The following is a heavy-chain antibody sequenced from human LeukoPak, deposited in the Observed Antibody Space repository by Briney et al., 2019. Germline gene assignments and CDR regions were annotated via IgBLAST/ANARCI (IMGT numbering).Heavy chain of an antibody. Sequence: SQTLSLTCTVSGGSISSGGYYWSWIRQHPGKGLEWIGEIYHSGSTNYNPSFKSRVTISVDKSKNQFSLKLSSVTAADTAVYYCAREGVSGWPYTPRYGMDVWGQGTTVTVSS. V-gene: IGHV4-31*03. J-gene: IGHJ6*02. CDR2: IYHSGST. CDR3: AREGVSGWPYTPRYGMDV. D-gene: IGHD3-16*01. CDR1: GGSISSGGYY.